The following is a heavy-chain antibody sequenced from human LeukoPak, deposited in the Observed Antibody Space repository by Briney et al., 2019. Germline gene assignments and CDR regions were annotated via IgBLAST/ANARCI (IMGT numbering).Heavy chain of an antibody. CDR3: AKAEVRGVIYYYGMDV. J-gene: IGHJ6*02. CDR1: GFTFSSYA. CDR2: ISGSGGST. V-gene: IGHV3-23*01. Sequence: GGSLRLSCAASGFTFSSYAMSWVRQAPGKGLEWVSAISGSGGSTYYADSVKGRFTISRDNSKNTLYLQMNSLGAEDTAVYYCAKAEVRGVIYYYGMDVWGQGTTVTVSS. D-gene: IGHD3-10*01.